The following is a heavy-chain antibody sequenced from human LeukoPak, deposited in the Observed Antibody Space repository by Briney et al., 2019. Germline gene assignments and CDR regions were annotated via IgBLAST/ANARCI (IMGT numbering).Heavy chain of an antibody. CDR1: GFTFSRYA. CDR3: AKDVKAGSGDYYFDY. D-gene: IGHD3-3*01. Sequence: GGSLRLSCAASGFTFSRYALNWARQAPGKGLEWVSTVSVSGGSTYYADSVKGWFTISRDSSENTLYLQMNSLRAEDTAVYYCAKDVKAGSGDYYFDYWGQGTLVTVSS. CDR2: VSVSGGST. V-gene: IGHV3-23*01. J-gene: IGHJ4*02.